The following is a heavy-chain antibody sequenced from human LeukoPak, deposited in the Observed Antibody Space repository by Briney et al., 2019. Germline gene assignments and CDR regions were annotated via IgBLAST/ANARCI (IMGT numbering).Heavy chain of an antibody. V-gene: IGHV4-39*07. Sequence: SETLSLTCTVSGGSISSSVNYWGWIRQPPGKGLEWIGSIYYSGSTNYNPSLKSRVTISVDTSKNQFSLRLSSVAAADTAVYYCAKRVAAAGIFDYWGQGTLVTVSS. D-gene: IGHD6-13*01. CDR2: IYYSGST. CDR1: GGSISSSVNY. CDR3: AKRVAAAGIFDY. J-gene: IGHJ4*02.